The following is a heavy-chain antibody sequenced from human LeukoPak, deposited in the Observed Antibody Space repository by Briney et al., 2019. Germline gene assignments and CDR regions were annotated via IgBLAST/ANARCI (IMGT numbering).Heavy chain of an antibody. Sequence: ASVKVSCKASGYTFSSSYMHWVRQAPGQGLEWMGLINPSGGSTSYAQKFQGRVTMTRDTSTSTVYMELSSLRSEDTAVYYCAREGRWGELDAFDIWGQGTMVTVSS. CDR2: INPSGGST. J-gene: IGHJ3*02. CDR3: AREGRWGELDAFDI. CDR1: GYTFSSSY. V-gene: IGHV1-46*01. D-gene: IGHD1-26*01.